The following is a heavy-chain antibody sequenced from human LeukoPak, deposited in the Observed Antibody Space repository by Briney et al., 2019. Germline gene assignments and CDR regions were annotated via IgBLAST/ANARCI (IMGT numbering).Heavy chain of an antibody. CDR1: GFNFMTYG. Sequence: GGSLRLSCAASGFNFMTYGMHWVRQAPGRGLEWVAFISYDGGKRFFGESVKGRFTIARDNSENTVSLQMNTLKTEDTAVYYCAKGLRWFGDFYFNFFDYWGQGILVTVSS. CDR3: AKGLRWFGDFYFNFFDY. D-gene: IGHD3-10*01. V-gene: IGHV3-30*18. CDR2: ISYDGGKR. J-gene: IGHJ4*02.